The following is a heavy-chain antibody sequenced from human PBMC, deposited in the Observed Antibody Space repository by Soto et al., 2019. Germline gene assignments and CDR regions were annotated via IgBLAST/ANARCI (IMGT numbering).Heavy chain of an antibody. CDR3: ARGSGIVVVI. D-gene: IGHD2-2*01. J-gene: IGHJ3*02. Sequence: QVQLVQSGAEVKKPGASVKVSCKASGYTFTSYAMHWVRQAPGQRLEGMVWINAGNGNTKYSHKFQGRVTITRDTSASTAYMELSSLRSEATAVYYCARGSGIVVVIWGQGTMVTVSS. V-gene: IGHV1-3*01. CDR1: GYTFTSYA. CDR2: INAGNGNT.